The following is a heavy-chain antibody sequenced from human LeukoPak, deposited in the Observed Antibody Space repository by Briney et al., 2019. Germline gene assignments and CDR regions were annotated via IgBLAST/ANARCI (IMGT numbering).Heavy chain of an antibody. CDR3: ARDSHSVDTATPRGFDP. V-gene: IGHV4-59*01. CDR1: GNSISSYF. Sequence: SETLSLTCTVSGNSISSYFWSWIRQPPGKGLEWIGYFHDSGSANYNPSLKSRITMSVDTSKNQFSLKLRSVTAADTAVYYCARDSHSVDTATPRGFDPWGQGTLVTVSS. J-gene: IGHJ5*02. D-gene: IGHD2-15*01. CDR2: FHDSGSA.